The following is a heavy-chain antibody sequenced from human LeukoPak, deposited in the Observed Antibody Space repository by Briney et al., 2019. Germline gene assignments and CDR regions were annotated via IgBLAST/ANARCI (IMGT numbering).Heavy chain of an antibody. CDR1: GGSFSGYY. D-gene: IGHD4-17*01. J-gene: IGHJ4*02. V-gene: IGHV4-34*01. Sequence: SETLSLTCAVYGGSFSGYYWSWIRQPPGKGLEWIGEINHSGSTNYNPSLKSRVTISVDTSRNQFSLKLSSVTAADTAVYYCARGLRTFDYWGQGTLVTVSS. CDR2: INHSGST. CDR3: ARGLRTFDY.